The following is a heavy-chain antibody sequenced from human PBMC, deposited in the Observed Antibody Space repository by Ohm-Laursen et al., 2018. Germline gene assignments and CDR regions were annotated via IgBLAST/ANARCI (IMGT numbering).Heavy chain of an antibody. J-gene: IGHJ4*02. Sequence: SLRLSCTASGLTVSSGFFDWVRQAPGKGLEWVSIINNDGNTDYSDSVKGRFTISRDISKNIVYLQMNNLRTDDTATYYCARVADSSLDHWGQGTLVPVSS. CDR1: GLTVSSGF. D-gene: IGHD6-19*01. V-gene: IGHV3-53*01. CDR2: INNDGNT. CDR3: ARVADSSLDH.